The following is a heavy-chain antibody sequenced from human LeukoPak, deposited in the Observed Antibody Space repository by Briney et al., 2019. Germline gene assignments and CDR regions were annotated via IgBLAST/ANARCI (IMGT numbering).Heavy chain of an antibody. Sequence: GGSLRLSCAASGFTFSSYWMNWARQAPGKGLEWVGRIRTNIEGETTDYAAPVKGRFTISRDDPKTTMYLHMNSLKTEDSAVYYCTTERNWELLRPYGLDIWGQGTTVTVSS. CDR2: IRTNIEGETT. CDR1: GFTFSSYW. D-gene: IGHD1-26*01. CDR3: TTERNWELLRPYGLDI. J-gene: IGHJ6*02. V-gene: IGHV3-15*01.